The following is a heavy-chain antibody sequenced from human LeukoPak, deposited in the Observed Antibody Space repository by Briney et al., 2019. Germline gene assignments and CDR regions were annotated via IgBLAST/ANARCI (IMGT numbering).Heavy chain of an antibody. D-gene: IGHD2-8*01. CDR3: ARSSIVLMVYAIPPYGMDV. J-gene: IGHJ6*02. CDR2: IKQDGSEK. Sequence: GGSPRLSCAASGFTFSSYWMSWVRQAPGKGLEWVANIKQDGSEKYYVDSVKGRFTISRDNAKNSLYLQTNSLRAEDTAVYYCARSSIVLMVYAIPPYGMDVWGQGTTVTVSS. V-gene: IGHV3-7*01. CDR1: GFTFSSYW.